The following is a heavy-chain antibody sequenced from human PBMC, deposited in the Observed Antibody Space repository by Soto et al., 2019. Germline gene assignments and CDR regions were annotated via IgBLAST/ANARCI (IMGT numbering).Heavy chain of an antibody. Sequence: SETLSLTCAVSSYSSSGGFCWAWIRQPPGKGLEWIGNIYHSGGAHYNPSLKSRVTMSVDTSKNNSSLRLTSVTAADTAGYYCARVTIFEYWFDPWGQGILVTVS. D-gene: IGHD3-3*01. J-gene: IGHJ5*02. V-gene: IGHV4-38-2*01. CDR3: ARVTIFEYWFDP. CDR1: SYSSSGGFC. CDR2: IYHSGGA.